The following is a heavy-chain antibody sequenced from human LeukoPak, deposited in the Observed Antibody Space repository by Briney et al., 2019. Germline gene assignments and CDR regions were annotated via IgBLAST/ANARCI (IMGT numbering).Heavy chain of an antibody. D-gene: IGHD6-13*01. V-gene: IGHV4-4*07. CDR3: ARDGVENSSWYPLDS. CDR2: IYTSGST. Sequence: SETLSPTCTVSGASISSYYWSWVRQPAGEGLEWTGRIYTSGSTNYKPSLKSRVTMSVDTSKNQFSLKLTSVTAADTAVYYCARDGVENSSWYPLDSWGPGTLVTVSS. J-gene: IGHJ4*02. CDR1: GASISSYY.